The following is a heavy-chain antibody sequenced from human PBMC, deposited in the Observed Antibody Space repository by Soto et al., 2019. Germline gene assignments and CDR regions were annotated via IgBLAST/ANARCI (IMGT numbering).Heavy chain of an antibody. CDR1: GGSSSGYY. D-gene: IGHD4-17*01. CDR3: ARAVTSSYFDY. Sequence: PSETLSLTCAVYGGSSSGYYWSWIRQPPGKGLEWIGEINHSGSTNYNPSLKSRVTISVDTSKNQFSLKLSSVTAADTAVYYCARAVTSSYFDYWGQGTLVTVSS. CDR2: INHSGST. V-gene: IGHV4-34*01. J-gene: IGHJ4*02.